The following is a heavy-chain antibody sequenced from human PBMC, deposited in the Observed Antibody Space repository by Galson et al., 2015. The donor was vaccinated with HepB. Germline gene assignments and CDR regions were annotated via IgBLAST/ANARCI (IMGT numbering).Heavy chain of an antibody. V-gene: IGHV3-15*01. CDR3: TTVTVTVQNYYYQYGMDL. Sequence: SLRLSCAASGFTFSNAFMSWVRQAPGKGLEWVGRIKSKTEGGTTDYAAPVKGRFSISRDDSKGPLYLQMNSLKTEDTAVYYCTTVTVTVQNYYYQYGMDLWGQGTTVTVSS. D-gene: IGHD4-17*01. CDR2: IKSKTEGGTT. CDR1: GFTFSNAF. J-gene: IGHJ6*02.